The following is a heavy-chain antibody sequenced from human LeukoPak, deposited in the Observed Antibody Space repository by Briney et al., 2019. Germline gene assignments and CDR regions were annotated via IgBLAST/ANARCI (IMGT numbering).Heavy chain of an antibody. J-gene: IGHJ4*02. V-gene: IGHV1-18*04. CDR2: ISAYSGNT. CDR3: ARLIWGFYYFDY. CDR1: GYTFTTYG. Sequence: ASVKVSCKASGYTFTTYGLSWVRQAPGQGLEWMGWISAYSGNTNYAQKFQGRVTMSTDTSTTTAYMELRSLGSDDTAVYYCARLIWGFYYFDYWGQGTLVTVSS. D-gene: IGHD3-16*01.